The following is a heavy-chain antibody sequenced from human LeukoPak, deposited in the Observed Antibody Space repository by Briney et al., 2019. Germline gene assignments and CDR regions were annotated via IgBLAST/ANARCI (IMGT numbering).Heavy chain of an antibody. D-gene: IGHD6-13*01. CDR3: ARAGYSSSWYYFDY. CDR1: GFTFSSYA. J-gene: IGHJ4*02. CDR2: ISYDGSNK. V-gene: IGHV3-30-3*01. Sequence: GRSLRFSCAASGFTFSSYAMHWVRQAPGKGLEWVAVISYDGSNKYYADSVKGRFTISRDNSKNTLYLQMNSLRAEDTAVYYCARAGYSSSWYYFDYWGQGTLVTVSS.